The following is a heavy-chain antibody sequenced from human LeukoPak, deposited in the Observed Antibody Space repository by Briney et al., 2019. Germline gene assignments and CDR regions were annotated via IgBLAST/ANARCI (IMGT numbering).Heavy chain of an antibody. Sequence: GASVKVSCKASGYTFTSYDINWARQATGQGLEWMGWMNPNSGNTGYAQKFQGRVTMTRNTSISTAYMELSSLRSEDTAVYYCARGAYSGYDCNYWGQGTLVTVSS. V-gene: IGHV1-8*01. CDR1: GYTFTSYD. CDR3: ARGAYSGYDCNY. J-gene: IGHJ4*02. CDR2: MNPNSGNT. D-gene: IGHD5-12*01.